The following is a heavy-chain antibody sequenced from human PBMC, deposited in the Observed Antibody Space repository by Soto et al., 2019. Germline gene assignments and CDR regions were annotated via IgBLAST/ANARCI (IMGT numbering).Heavy chain of an antibody. J-gene: IGHJ6*02. CDR1: GYTFTSYY. D-gene: IGHD4-17*01. CDR2: INPSGGST. CDR3: ARDSLTTVVTHHYYYGMDV. V-gene: IGHV1-46*01. Sequence: RASVKVSCKASGYTFTSYYMHWVRQAPGQGLEWMGIINPSGGSTSYAQKFQGRVTMTRDTSTSTVYMELSSLRSEDTAVYYCARDSLTTVVTHHYYYGMDVWGQGTTVTVSS.